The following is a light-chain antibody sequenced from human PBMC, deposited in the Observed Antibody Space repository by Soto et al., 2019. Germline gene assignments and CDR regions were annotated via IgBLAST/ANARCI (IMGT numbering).Light chain of an antibody. Sequence: DIQMTQSPSTLSASVGDRVTITCRASQSISSWLAWYQQKPGKAPKLLIYKASSLESGVPSRFSGSGSGTEFTLTISSLQPDDFATYYCKQYNSYSTCGQGTKGDIK. CDR2: KAS. V-gene: IGKV1-5*03. CDR3: KQYNSYST. CDR1: QSISSW. J-gene: IGKJ1*01.